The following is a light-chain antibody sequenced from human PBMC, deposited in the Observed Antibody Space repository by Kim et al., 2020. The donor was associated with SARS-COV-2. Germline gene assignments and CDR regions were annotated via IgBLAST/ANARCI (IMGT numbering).Light chain of an antibody. J-gene: IGKJ1*01. CDR1: QSVGGSY. CDR3: QQYGASPQT. Sequence: EIVLTQSPGTLSLSPGERATLSCRASQSVGGSYSAWYQQKPGQAPRLLIYDASSRAIGVPDRFSGSGSGTDFTLTISRLEPEDFAVYYCQQYGASPQTFGQGTKVDI. V-gene: IGKV3-20*01. CDR2: DAS.